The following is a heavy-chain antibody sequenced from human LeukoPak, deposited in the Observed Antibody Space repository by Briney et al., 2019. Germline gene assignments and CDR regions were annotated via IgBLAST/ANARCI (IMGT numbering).Heavy chain of an antibody. D-gene: IGHD3-9*01. Sequence: SVKVSCKASGGTFSSYAISWVRQAPGQGLEWMGRIIPIFGTANYAQKFQGRVTITTDESTSTAYMELSSLRSEDTAVYFCARAKRYYDILTGYPGLDYWGQGTLVTVSS. CDR2: IIPIFGTA. V-gene: IGHV1-69*05. J-gene: IGHJ4*02. CDR1: GGTFSSYA. CDR3: ARAKRYYDILTGYPGLDY.